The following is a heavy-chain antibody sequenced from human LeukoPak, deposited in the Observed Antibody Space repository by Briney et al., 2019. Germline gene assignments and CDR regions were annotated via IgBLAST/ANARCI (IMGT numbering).Heavy chain of an antibody. D-gene: IGHD1-20*01. Sequence: SETLSLTCTVSGGSISSYYWSWIRQPAGKGLEWIGRIYTSGSTNYNPSLKSRVTMSVDTSKNQFSLQLNSVTPEDTAVYYCARDFRGITGTEWFDPWGQGTLVTVSS. V-gene: IGHV4-4*07. CDR3: ARDFRGITGTEWFDP. CDR1: GGSISSYY. CDR2: IYTSGST. J-gene: IGHJ5*02.